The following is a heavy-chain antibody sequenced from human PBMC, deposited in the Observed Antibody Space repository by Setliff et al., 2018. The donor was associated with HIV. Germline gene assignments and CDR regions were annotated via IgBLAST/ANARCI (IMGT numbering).Heavy chain of an antibody. CDR3: SKGHPDGDPYYFDY. J-gene: IGHJ4*02. Sequence: PGGSLRLSCAASGFTFSSYEMNWVRQAPGKGLEWVSYISSSGSTIYYADSVEGRFTISRDNSKNSLYLQMNSLRTEDTALYYCSKGHPDGDPYYFDYWGQGTLVTVSS. CDR2: ISSSGSTI. CDR1: GFTFSSYE. V-gene: IGHV3-48*03. D-gene: IGHD2-21*02.